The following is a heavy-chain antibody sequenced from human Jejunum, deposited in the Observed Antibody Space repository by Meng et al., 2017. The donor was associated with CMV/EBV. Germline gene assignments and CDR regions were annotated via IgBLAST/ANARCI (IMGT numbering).Heavy chain of an antibody. Sequence: YTFSRYWMHWVRQAPGKGLVWVSRINSDGSSTNYADSVKGRFTISRDNAKNTLYLQMNSLRAEDTAVYYCARGGSSYSYYYGMDVWGQGTTVTVSS. J-gene: IGHJ6*02. CDR1: YTFSRYW. D-gene: IGHD2-15*01. CDR3: ARGGSSYSYYYGMDV. CDR2: INSDGSST. V-gene: IGHV3-74*01.